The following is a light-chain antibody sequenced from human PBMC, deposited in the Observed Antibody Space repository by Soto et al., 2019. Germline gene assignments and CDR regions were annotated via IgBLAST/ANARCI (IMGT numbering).Light chain of an antibody. V-gene: IGLV1-44*01. J-gene: IGLJ3*02. CDR3: AAWDGSLSGWL. Sequence: QSALTQPSSASGTPGQRVTISCSGSSSNIGSYAVNWYQQLPGTAPRLLIYDNNQRPSGVPDRFSGSKSGTSASLAISGLQSEDEADYYCAAWDGSLSGWLFGGGTKVTVL. CDR2: DNN. CDR1: SSNIGSYA.